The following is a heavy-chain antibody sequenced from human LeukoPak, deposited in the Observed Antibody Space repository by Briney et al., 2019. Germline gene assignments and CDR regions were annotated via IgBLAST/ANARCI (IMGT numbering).Heavy chain of an antibody. CDR2: INHSGST. D-gene: IGHD3-10*01. J-gene: IGHJ4*02. CDR3: ACMVRGVISL. V-gene: IGHV4-34*01. Sequence: SETLSLTCAVYGGSFSGYYWSWIRQPPGKGLEWIGEINHSGSTNYNPSLKSRVTISVDTSKNQFSLKLSSVTAADTAVYYCACMVRGVISLWGQGTLVTVSS. CDR1: GGSFSGYY.